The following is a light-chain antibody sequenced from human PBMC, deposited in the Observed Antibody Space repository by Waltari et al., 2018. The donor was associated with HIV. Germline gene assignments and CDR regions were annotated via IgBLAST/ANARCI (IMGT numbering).Light chain of an antibody. J-gene: IGKJ4*01. Sequence: DIQMTQSPSSLSASVGDRVTITCRASQGIGTDLSWYQQKSGEAPKRLIYTASSLDSGVPSRFSGSGSGTDFTLTINRLQSEDFATYYCLHHSSFPLTFGGGTKVDI. CDR1: QGIGTD. CDR3: LHHSSFPLT. V-gene: IGKV1-17*01. CDR2: TAS.